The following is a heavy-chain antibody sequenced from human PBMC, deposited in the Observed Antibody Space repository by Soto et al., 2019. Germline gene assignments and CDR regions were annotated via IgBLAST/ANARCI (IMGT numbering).Heavy chain of an antibody. CDR1: GGSISSYY. CDR3: ARGVVPAARNWFDP. D-gene: IGHD2-2*01. V-gene: IGHV4-59*01. J-gene: IGHJ5*02. CDR2: IYYSGST. Sequence: LETLSLTCTVSGGSISSYYWSWIRQPPGKGLEWIGYIYYSGSTNYNPSLKSRVTISVDTSKNQFSLKPSSVTAADTAVYYCARGVVPAARNWFDPWGQGTLVTVSS.